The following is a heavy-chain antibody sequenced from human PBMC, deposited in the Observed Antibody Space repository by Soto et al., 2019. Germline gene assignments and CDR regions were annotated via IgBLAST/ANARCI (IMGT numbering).Heavy chain of an antibody. Sequence: SETLSLTCTVSGGSISSYYWSWIRQPPGKGLEWIGYIYYSGSTNYNPSLKSRVTISVDTSKNQFSLKLSSVTAADTAVYYCARTTESELLPHFAYWGQGTLVTVSS. CDR2: IYYSGST. J-gene: IGHJ4*02. CDR1: GGSISSYY. CDR3: ARTTESELLPHFAY. D-gene: IGHD1-26*01. V-gene: IGHV4-59*01.